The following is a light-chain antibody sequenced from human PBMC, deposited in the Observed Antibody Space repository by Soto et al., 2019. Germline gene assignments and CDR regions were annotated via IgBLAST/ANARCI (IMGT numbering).Light chain of an antibody. Sequence: DIQMTQSPSTLSASIGDRVTITCRASQTISNWLAWYQQKPGKPPRLLIYDASRSQTGVPSRFSGIGSGTESTLTITSLQPDEVATYYCQHYNSHSAHAFGGGSKVELK. CDR3: QHYNSHSAHA. V-gene: IGKV1-5*01. J-gene: IGKJ4*01. CDR2: DAS. CDR1: QTISNW.